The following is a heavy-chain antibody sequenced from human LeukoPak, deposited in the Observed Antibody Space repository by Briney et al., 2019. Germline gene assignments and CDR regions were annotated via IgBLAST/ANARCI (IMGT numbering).Heavy chain of an antibody. D-gene: IGHD4-17*01. CDR1: GVSISGNY. CDR2: IYYSGST. J-gene: IGHJ4*02. Sequence: SETLSLTCTVPGVSISGNYWSWIRQPPGKGLEWIGYIYYSGSTNYNPSLKSRVTISLDTSKNQFSLKLSSVTAADTAVYYCANSIDFDYGDYYFDYWGQGALVTISS. V-gene: IGHV4-59*08. CDR3: ANSIDFDYGDYYFDY.